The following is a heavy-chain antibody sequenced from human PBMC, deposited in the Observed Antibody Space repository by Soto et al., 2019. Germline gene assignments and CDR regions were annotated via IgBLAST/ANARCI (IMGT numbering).Heavy chain of an antibody. Sequence: SETLSLTCTVSGGSISSYYWSWIRQPPGKGLEWIGYIYYSGSTNYNPSLKSRVTISVDTSKNQFSLKLSSVTAADTAVYYCARDPDPWGQGTLVTVSS. V-gene: IGHV4-59*01. CDR1: GGSISSYY. J-gene: IGHJ5*02. CDR2: IYYSGST. CDR3: ARDPDP.